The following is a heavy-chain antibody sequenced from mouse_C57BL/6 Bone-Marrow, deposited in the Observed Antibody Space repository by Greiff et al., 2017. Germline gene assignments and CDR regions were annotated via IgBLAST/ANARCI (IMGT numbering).Heavy chain of an antibody. CDR1: GYTFTSYT. CDR2: INPSSGNT. Sequence: QVQLQQSGAELVRPGASVKMSCKASGYTFTSYTINWVKQRPGQGLEWIGDINPSSGNTTYNQKFKDKATLTVDTSSSTDYMQLSSLTSEDSAVYDCARGRYNAMGYWGQGTSVTVSA. V-gene: IGHV1-4*01. J-gene: IGHJ4*01. CDR3: ARGRYNAMGY.